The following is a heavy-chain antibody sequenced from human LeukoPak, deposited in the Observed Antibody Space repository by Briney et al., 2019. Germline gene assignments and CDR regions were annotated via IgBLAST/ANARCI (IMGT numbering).Heavy chain of an antibody. Sequence: GGSLRLSCAASGFTFSGSAMHWVRQASGKGLEWVGRIRSKANSYATAYAASVKGRFTISRDDSKNTAYLQMNSLKTEDTAVYYCTRHEEVGYYYYYMDVWGKGTTVTVSS. CDR2: IRSKANSYAT. CDR1: GFTFSGSA. D-gene: IGHD1-26*01. CDR3: TRHEEVGYYYYYMDV. J-gene: IGHJ6*03. V-gene: IGHV3-73*01.